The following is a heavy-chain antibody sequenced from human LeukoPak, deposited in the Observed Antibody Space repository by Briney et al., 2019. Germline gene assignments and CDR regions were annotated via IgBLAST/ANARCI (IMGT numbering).Heavy chain of an antibody. D-gene: IGHD3-10*01. CDR2: IKQDGSEK. Sequence: PGGSLRLSCAASGFTFSSYWMSWVRQAPGKGLEWAANIKQDGSEKYYVDSVKGRFTISRDNAKNSLYLQMNSLRAEDTAVYYCARDHYYYGSGSYYMFWGQGTLVTVSS. CDR3: ARDHYYYGSGSYYMF. CDR1: GFTFSSYW. V-gene: IGHV3-7*03. J-gene: IGHJ4*02.